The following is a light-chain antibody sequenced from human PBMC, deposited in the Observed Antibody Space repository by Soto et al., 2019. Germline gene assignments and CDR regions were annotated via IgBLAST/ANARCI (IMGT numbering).Light chain of an antibody. Sequence: EIVMTQSPATLSVSPGERATLSCRASRSVSNNFAWHQQKPGQAPRLLIYGASTRATGIPARFSGSWSGTEYTLTISSRQSEDSAVYYCQQYNNWPLTFGQGTRLEI. CDR3: QQYNNWPLT. CDR1: RSVSNN. CDR2: GAS. J-gene: IGKJ5*01. V-gene: IGKV3-15*01.